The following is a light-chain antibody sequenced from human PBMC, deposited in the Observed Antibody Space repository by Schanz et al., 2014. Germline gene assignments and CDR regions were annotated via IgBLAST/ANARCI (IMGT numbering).Light chain of an antibody. CDR1: SSDVGGYNY. J-gene: IGLJ2*01. CDR2: GIN. CDR3: SSYASSRTVI. V-gene: IGLV2-8*01. Sequence: QSALTQPPSASGSPGQSVTISCTGTSSDVGGYNYVSWYQQHPGKAPKLMIYGINKRPSGVPDRFSGSKSGNTASLTVSGLLAEDEADYYCSSYASSRTVIFGGGTKLTVL.